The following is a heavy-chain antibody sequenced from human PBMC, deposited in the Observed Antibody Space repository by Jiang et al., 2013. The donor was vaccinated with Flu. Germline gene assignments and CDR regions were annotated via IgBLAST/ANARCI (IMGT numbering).Heavy chain of an antibody. D-gene: IGHD6-13*01. J-gene: IGHJ6*02. CDR1: GFTFSSYG. Sequence: QLLESGGGVVQPGRSLRLSCAASGFTFSSYGMHWVRQAPGKGLEWWQLYHYDGSNKYYADSVKGRFTISRDNSKNTLYLQMNSLRAEDTAVYYCARSPAHYSSSWYWYYGMDVWGQGTTVTVSS. CDR2: YHYDGSNK. V-gene: IGHV3-33*05. CDR3: ARSPAHYSSSWYWYYGMDV.